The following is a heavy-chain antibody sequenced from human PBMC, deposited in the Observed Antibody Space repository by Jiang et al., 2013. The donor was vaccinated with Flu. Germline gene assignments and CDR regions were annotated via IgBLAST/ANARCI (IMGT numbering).Heavy chain of an antibody. D-gene: IGHD3-22*01. CDR3: ARWLLRGAFDI. Sequence: EWMGIIYPGDSDTRYSPSFQGQVTISADKSISTAYLQWSSLKASDTAMYYCARWLLRGAFDIWGQGTMVTVSS. CDR2: IYPGDSDT. J-gene: IGHJ3*02. V-gene: IGHV5-51*01.